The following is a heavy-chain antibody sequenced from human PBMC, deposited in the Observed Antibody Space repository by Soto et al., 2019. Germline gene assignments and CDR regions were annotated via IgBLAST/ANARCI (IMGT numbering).Heavy chain of an antibody. Sequence: EVQLVESGGGLVQPGGSLRLSCAASGFTFSSNWMHWVRQAPGKGLVWVARINSDGSATNYADFVRGRFTMSRDNAKNTLYLQMNSLRAEDTAVYYCARDPGRLIRLRYSDYWGQGTLVTVSS. V-gene: IGHV3-74*01. CDR1: GFTFSSNW. CDR3: ARDPGRLIRLRYSDY. J-gene: IGHJ4*02. D-gene: IGHD2-21*01. CDR2: INSDGSAT.